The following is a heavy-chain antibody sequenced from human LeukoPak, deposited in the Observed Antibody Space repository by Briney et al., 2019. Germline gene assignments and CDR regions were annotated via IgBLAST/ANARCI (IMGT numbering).Heavy chain of an antibody. CDR3: ARAYRKAGAFDI. V-gene: IGHV1-46*01. Sequence: ASVKVSCKASGYTFTSYYMHWVRQAPGQGLEWMGIINPSSGSTSYAQKFQGRVTMTRDMSTSTVYMELSSLRSEDTAVYYCARAYRKAGAFDIWGQGTMVTVSS. CDR2: INPSSGST. D-gene: IGHD1-14*01. CDR1: GYTFTSYY. J-gene: IGHJ3*02.